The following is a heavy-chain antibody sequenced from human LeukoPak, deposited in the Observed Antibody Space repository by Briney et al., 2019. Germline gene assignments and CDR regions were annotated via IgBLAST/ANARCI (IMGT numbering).Heavy chain of an antibody. CDR1: GGSISSYY. J-gene: IGHJ6*02. CDR3: ASGRDGYNYTPLYYGMDV. CDR2: IYYSGST. Sequence: SETLSLTCTVSGGSISSYYWSWIRQPPGKGLEWIGCIYYSGSTNYNPSLKSRVTISVDTSKNQFSLKLSSVTAADTAVYYCASGRDGYNYTPLYYGMDVWGQGTTVTVSS. D-gene: IGHD5-24*01. V-gene: IGHV4-59*01.